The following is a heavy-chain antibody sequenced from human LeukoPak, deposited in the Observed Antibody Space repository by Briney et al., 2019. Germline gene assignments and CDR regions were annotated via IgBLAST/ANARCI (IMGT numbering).Heavy chain of an antibody. Sequence: KPSETLSLTCTVYGGPFSGYYWSWIRQPPGKGLEWIGEINHSGSTNYNPSLKSRVTISVDTSKNQFSLKMSSFLAADTLVYYCAIRTFWCGYFAYWGQGTLVTVSS. CDR3: AIRTFWCGYFAY. CDR1: GGPFSGYY. V-gene: IGHV4-34*01. CDR2: INHSGST. J-gene: IGHJ4*02. D-gene: IGHD3-3*01.